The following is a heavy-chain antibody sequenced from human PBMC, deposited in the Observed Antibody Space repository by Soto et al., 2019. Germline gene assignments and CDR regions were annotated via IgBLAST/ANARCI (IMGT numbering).Heavy chain of an antibody. CDR2: ISYDGSNK. V-gene: IGHV3-30-3*01. D-gene: IGHD6-13*01. CDR3: AAYSSSWKY. Sequence: GGSLRLSCAASGFTFSSYAMHWVRQAPGKGLEWVAVISYDGSNKYYADSVKGRFTISRDNSKNTLYLQMNSLRAEDTAVYYCAAYSSSWKYWGQGTLVTVSS. CDR1: GFTFSSYA. J-gene: IGHJ4*02.